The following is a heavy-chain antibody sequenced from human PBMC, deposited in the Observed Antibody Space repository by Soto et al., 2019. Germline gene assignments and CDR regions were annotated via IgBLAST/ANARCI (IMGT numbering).Heavy chain of an antibody. CDR2: INHSGST. CDR3: ARGGMATIQLRKYYYYGMDV. V-gene: IGHV4-34*01. CDR1: GGSFSGYY. Sequence: QVQLQQWGAGLLKPSETLSLTCAVYGGSFSGYYWSWIRQPPGKGLEWIGEINHSGSTNYNPSLKSRVTISVDTSKNQFSLKLSSVTGADTAVYYCARGGMATIQLRKYYYYGMDVWGQGTTVTVSS. J-gene: IGHJ6*02. D-gene: IGHD5-12*01.